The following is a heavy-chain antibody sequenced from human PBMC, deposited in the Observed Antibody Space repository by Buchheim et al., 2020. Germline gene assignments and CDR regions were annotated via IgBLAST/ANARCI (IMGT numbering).Heavy chain of an antibody. V-gene: IGHV3-30*02. J-gene: IGHJ6*02. Sequence: QVQLVESGGGVVQPGRSLRLSCAASGFTFSSYGMHWVRQAPGKGLEWVAFIRYDGSNKYYADSVKGRFTISRDNSKNTLYPQMNSLRAEDTAVYYCAKNYDFWSGYYLSYYYYGMDVWGQGTT. D-gene: IGHD3-3*01. CDR3: AKNYDFWSGYYLSYYYYGMDV. CDR2: IRYDGSNK. CDR1: GFTFSSYG.